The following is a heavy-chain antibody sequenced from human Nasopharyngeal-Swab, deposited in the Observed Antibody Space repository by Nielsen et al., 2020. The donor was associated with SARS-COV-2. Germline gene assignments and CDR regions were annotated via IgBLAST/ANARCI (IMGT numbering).Heavy chain of an antibody. V-gene: IGHV3-30-3*01. Sequence: GALKLLCGAPGFNFPRYDINWVRQAPSQGLGWVAVNSYDGSTKYYADSVKGRFTVSRDNSKNTLYLQMNSLRAEDTAVYYCARGIIAAAEDWGQGTLVTVSS. CDR2: NSYDGSTK. D-gene: IGHD6-13*01. CDR3: ARGIIAAAED. CDR1: GFNFPRYD. J-gene: IGHJ4*02.